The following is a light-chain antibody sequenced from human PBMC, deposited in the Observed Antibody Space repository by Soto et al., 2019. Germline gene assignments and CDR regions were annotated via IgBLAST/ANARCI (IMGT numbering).Light chain of an antibody. V-gene: IGKV1-33*01. Sequence: DIQMTQSPSSLSASVGDRVTITCQASQDINNYLNWYQQKPGKAPKLLIYGASNLETGVPSRFSGSGSGTDFTFTISSLQPEDIATYYCQQYDNVPITFGQGTRLDI. CDR2: GAS. CDR1: QDINNY. J-gene: IGKJ5*01. CDR3: QQYDNVPIT.